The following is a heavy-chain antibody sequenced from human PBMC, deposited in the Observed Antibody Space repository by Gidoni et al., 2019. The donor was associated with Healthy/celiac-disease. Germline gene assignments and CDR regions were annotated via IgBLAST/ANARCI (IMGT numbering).Heavy chain of an antibody. Sequence: QVQLVESGGGVVKPGGSLRLSCAASGFTFSDYYMSWIRQAPGKGLEWVSYISSSSSYTNYADSVKGRFTISRDNAKNSLYLQMNSLRAEDTAVYYCATPSIVGATDAFDIWGQGTMVTVSS. CDR1: GFTFSDYY. D-gene: IGHD1-26*01. CDR2: ISSSSSYT. CDR3: ATPSIVGATDAFDI. V-gene: IGHV3-11*05. J-gene: IGHJ3*02.